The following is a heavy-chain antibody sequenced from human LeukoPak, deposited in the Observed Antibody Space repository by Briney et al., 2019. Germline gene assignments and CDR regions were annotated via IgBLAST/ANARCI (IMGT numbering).Heavy chain of an antibody. D-gene: IGHD2-15*01. CDR1: GYTFTSYG. V-gene: IGHV1-18*01. Sequence: ASVKVSCKASGYTFTSYGISWVRQAPGQGLEWMGWISAYNGNTNYAQKLQGRVTMTTDTSTSTAYMELRSLRSDDTAVYYCARFIPGYCSGGSRLPDSYWGQGTLVTVSS. CDR3: ARFIPGYCSGGSRLPDSY. J-gene: IGHJ4*02. CDR2: ISAYNGNT.